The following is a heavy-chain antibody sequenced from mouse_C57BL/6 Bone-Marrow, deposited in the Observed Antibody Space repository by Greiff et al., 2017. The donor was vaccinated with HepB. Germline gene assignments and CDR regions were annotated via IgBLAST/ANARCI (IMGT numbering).Heavy chain of an antibody. D-gene: IGHD1-1*01. V-gene: IGHV1-55*01. Sequence: VQLQQPGAELVKPGASVKMSCKASGYTFTSYWITWVKQRPGQGLEWIGDIYPGSGSTNYNEKFKSKATLTVDTSSSTAYMQLSSLTSEDSAVYYCARGINYYGSSHWYFDVWGTGTTVTVSS. CDR3: ARGINYYGSSHWYFDV. CDR1: GYTFTSYW. CDR2: IYPGSGST. J-gene: IGHJ1*03.